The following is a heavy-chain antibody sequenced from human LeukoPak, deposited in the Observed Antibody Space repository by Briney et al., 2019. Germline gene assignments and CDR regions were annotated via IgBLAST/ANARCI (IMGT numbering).Heavy chain of an antibody. CDR2: IHYNGTNK. CDR1: GFTFSDYS. Sequence: GGSLRLSCVASGFTFSDYSMDWVRQAPGKGLEWVTFIHYNGTNKKYADSVEGRFTISRDNSKNTLYLQMNSLRAEDTAVYYCARVEEFWSGYYTLSDYYYYMDVWGKGTTVTVSS. J-gene: IGHJ6*03. D-gene: IGHD3-3*01. V-gene: IGHV3-30*02. CDR3: ARVEEFWSGYYTLSDYYYYMDV.